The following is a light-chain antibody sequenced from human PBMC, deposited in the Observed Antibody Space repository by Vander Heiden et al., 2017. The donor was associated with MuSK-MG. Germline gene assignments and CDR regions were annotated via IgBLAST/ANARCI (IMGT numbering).Light chain of an antibody. CDR1: QSISNY. J-gene: IGKJ1*01. V-gene: IGKV1-27*01. CDR2: AAS. Sequence: TITCRASQSISNYLAWYQQKPGKVPKLLIYAASTLQTGVPSRFSGSGSGTDFTLTISSLQPEDVATYYCQQYNRAPRTFGQGTKVEIK. CDR3: QQYNRAPRT.